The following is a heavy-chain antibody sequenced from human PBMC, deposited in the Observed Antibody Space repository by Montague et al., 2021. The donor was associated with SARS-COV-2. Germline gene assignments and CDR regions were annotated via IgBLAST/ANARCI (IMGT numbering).Heavy chain of an antibody. CDR2: ISGSGGST. J-gene: IGHJ4*02. CDR3: AKAGIKYDYGDFFDY. D-gene: IGHD4-17*01. Sequence: SLRLSCAASGLTFSSYAMSWVRQAPGKGLEWVSAISGSGGSTYYADSVKGRFTISRDNSKNTLYLQMNSLRAEDTAVYYCAKAGIKYDYGDFFDYWGQGTLVTVSS. V-gene: IGHV3-23*01. CDR1: GLTFSSYA.